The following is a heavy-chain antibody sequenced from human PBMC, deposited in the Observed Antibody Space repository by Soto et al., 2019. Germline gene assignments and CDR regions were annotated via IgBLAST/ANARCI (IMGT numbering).Heavy chain of an antibody. Sequence: QVQLVESGGGLVKPGGSLRLSCAASGFTFRAYYMSWIRQAPGKGLERVSYISSLSSTIYYADSVKGRLTISRDNAKNSFQLEMNGLRVEDTAVYYCAGVGVEWGVKIGMAAWGQGTTVTVSS. J-gene: IGHJ6*02. V-gene: IGHV3-11*01. CDR2: ISSLSSTI. CDR3: AGVGVEWGVKIGMAA. CDR1: GFTFRAYY. D-gene: IGHD3-3*01.